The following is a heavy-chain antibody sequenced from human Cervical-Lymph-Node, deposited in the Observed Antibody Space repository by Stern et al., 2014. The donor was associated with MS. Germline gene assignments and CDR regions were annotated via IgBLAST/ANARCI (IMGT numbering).Heavy chain of an antibody. CDR3: ARGNSTGYYRDWFDP. D-gene: IGHD6-19*01. Sequence: ESGPTLVKPTQTLTLTCTFSGFSLSASGVSGGWIRQPPGKALEWLALISWDDDKRYSPSLKSRLTITKDTSKNQVVLTMTNMDPVDTATFYCARGNSTGYYRDWFDPWGQGTLVTVSS. CDR1: GFSLSASGVS. J-gene: IGHJ5*02. CDR2: ISWDDDK. V-gene: IGHV2-5*02.